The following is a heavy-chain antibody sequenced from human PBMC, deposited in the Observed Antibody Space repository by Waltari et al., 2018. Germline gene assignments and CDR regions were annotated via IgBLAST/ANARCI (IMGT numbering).Heavy chain of an antibody. CDR2: IWYNGSNK. V-gene: IGHV3-33*01. D-gene: IGHD3-10*01. J-gene: IGHJ6*02. CDR1: GFTFSSYG. CDR3: ARSYYYGSGSYLYYYYGMDV. Sequence: QVQLVESGGGVVQPGRSLRLSCAASGFTFSSYGMHWVRQAPGTGLEWVAVIWYNGSNKYYADSVKGRFTISRDNSKNTLYLQMNSLRAEDTAVYYCARSYYYGSGSYLYYYYGMDVWGQGTTVTVSS.